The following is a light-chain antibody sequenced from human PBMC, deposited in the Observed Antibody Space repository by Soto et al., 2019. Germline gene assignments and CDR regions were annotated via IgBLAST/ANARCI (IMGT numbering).Light chain of an antibody. CDR1: SSNIGNNH. CDR3: AAWDDNLSGPL. V-gene: IGLV1-47*01. J-gene: IGLJ3*02. CDR2: RND. Sequence: QSVLTQPPSASATPGQRVTISCSGSSSNIGNNHIYWYHQLPGTAPKLLIYRNDQRASGVPDRFSGSKSDTSGSLAISGLRSDDEGIYYCAAWDDNLSGPLFGGGTKVTVL.